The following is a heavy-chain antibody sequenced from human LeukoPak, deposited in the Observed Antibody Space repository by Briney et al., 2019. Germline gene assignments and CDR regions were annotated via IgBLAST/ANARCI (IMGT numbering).Heavy chain of an antibody. D-gene: IGHD3-10*01. J-gene: IGHJ4*02. CDR3: ARWRGVDFDY. CDR1: GGSISSYY. CDR2: FYNSGST. V-gene: IGHV4-59*08. Sequence: PSETLSLTCTASGGSISSYYWNWIRQPPGKRLEWIGYFYNSGSTNYNPSLKGRVTISVDTSKNQFSLKLSSVTAADTAVYYCARWRGVDFDYWGQGTLVTVSS.